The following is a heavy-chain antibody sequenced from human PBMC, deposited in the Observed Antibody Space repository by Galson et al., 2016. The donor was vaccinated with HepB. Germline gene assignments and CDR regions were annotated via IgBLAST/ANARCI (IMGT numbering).Heavy chain of an antibody. CDR2: DSMDGRRK. CDR1: GFTLSNRG. Sequence: SLRLSCAASGFTLSNRGMHWVRQAPGKGLEWVAADSMDGRRKFYADSVRGRFTISRDNSNNMLFLQMSSLRTDDTAIYYCARRHEYCPPVGCSVDYWGQGTLVSVSS. V-gene: IGHV3-30*03. J-gene: IGHJ4*02. CDR3: ARRHEYCPPVGCSVDY. D-gene: IGHD2/OR15-2a*01.